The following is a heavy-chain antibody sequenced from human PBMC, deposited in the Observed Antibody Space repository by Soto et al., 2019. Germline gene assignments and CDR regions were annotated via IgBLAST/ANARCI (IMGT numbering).Heavy chain of an antibody. V-gene: IGHV3-33*01. CDR2: IWYDGSNK. CDR3: ARDPDPGGMDV. CDR1: GFTFSSYG. J-gene: IGHJ6*02. Sequence: QVQLVESGGGVVQPGRSLRLSCAASGFTFSSYGMHWVRQAPGKGLEWVAVIWYDGSNKYYADSVKGRFTISRDNSKNTLYLQMNSLRAEDTAVYYCARDPDPGGMDVWGQGTTVTVSS. D-gene: IGHD7-27*01.